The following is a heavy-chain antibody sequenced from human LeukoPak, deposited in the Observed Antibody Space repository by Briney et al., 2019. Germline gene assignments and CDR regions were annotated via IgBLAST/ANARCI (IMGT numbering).Heavy chain of an antibody. J-gene: IGHJ4*02. Sequence: PGGSLRLSCAASGLTFSIYWMSWVRQAPGKGLEWVANINEDGSEKYCVDSVKGRFTISRDNSENTLFLQMNSLRAEDTAVYYCATRRRFGDRPFDYWGQGTLVTVSS. D-gene: IGHD3-10*01. CDR2: INEDGSEK. V-gene: IGHV3-7*03. CDR3: ATRRRFGDRPFDY. CDR1: GLTFSIYW.